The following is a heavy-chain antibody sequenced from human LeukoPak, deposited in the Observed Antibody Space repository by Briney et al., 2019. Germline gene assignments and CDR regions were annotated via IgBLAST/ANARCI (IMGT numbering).Heavy chain of an antibody. J-gene: IGHJ5*02. V-gene: IGHV1-46*01. CDR3: ARDLGSRGVRSNWFDP. Sequence: ASVKVSCKAPGYTFTSYYMHWVRQAPGQGLEWMGIINPSGGSTSYAQKFQGRVTMTRDTSTSTVYMELSSLRSEDTAVYYCARDLGSRGVRSNWFDPWGQGTLVTVSS. CDR1: GYTFTSYY. CDR2: INPSGGST. D-gene: IGHD3-10*01.